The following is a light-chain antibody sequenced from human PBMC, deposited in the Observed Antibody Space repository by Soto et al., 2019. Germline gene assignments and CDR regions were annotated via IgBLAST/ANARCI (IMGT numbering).Light chain of an antibody. CDR2: DAS. J-gene: IGKJ3*01. V-gene: IGKV1-5*01. Sequence: DIQMTQTPSTLSASVGDRVTITCRASQRISSWLAWYQQKPGKAPKLLIYDASSLESGVPSRFSGSGSGTEFTLTISILQPDDFATYYFQQYNSYLFTFGPGTKVDIK. CDR1: QRISSW. CDR3: QQYNSYLFT.